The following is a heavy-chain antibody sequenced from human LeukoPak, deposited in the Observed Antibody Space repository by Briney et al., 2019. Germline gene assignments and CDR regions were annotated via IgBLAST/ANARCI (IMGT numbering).Heavy chain of an antibody. V-gene: IGHV4-34*01. J-gene: IGHJ4*02. CDR1: GGSFSGYY. Sequence: SETLSLTCAVYGGSFSGYYWSWIRQPPGKGLEWIGEINHSGSTNYNPSLKSRVTMSIDASKNQFSLKLRSVTAADTAVYYCARLPTALQALDYWGQGILVTVSS. D-gene: IGHD4-11*01. CDR2: INHSGST. CDR3: ARLPTALQALDY.